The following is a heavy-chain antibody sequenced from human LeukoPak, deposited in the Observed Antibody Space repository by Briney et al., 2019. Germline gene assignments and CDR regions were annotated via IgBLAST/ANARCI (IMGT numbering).Heavy chain of an antibody. Sequence: PSETLSLTCTASGGSTTDYFWSWIRQPAGKGLEWIGRIYSSGSTNYNASLKSRVTMSVDTSKNQFSLKLSSVTAADTAVYYCAREVSARDGSLGRPFDYWGQGTLVTVSS. CDR2: IYSSGST. D-gene: IGHD5-24*01. V-gene: IGHV4-4*07. CDR3: AREVSARDGSLGRPFDY. CDR1: GGSTTDYF. J-gene: IGHJ4*02.